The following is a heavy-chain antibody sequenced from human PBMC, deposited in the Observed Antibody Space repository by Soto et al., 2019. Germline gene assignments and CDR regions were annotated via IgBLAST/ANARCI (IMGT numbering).Heavy chain of an antibody. CDR2: TDSSGTTS. Sequence: EVQLLESGGGLVQPGGSLRLSCAASGLTFNNHAMTWVRQVPGKGLEWVSTTDSSGTTSYYADSVRGRFTISRDNSKNTLYPQMDSLRAEDTAIYYCAKVGNLGQGTLVTVSS. J-gene: IGHJ4*02. CDR1: GLTFNNHA. CDR3: AKVGN. D-gene: IGHD7-27*01. V-gene: IGHV3-23*05.